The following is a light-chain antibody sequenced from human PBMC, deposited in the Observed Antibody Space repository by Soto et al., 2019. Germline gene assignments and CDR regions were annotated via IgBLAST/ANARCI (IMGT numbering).Light chain of an antibody. V-gene: IGKV1-5*03. Sequence: DSQMTQSPSTLSASVGDRDTTACRASQSISSWLAWYQQKPGKAPKLLIYKASTLESGVPSRFSGSGSGTEFTLTISRLEPEDFAVYYCQQYGSSGTFGQGTKVDI. CDR1: QSISSW. CDR3: QQYGSSGT. J-gene: IGKJ1*01. CDR2: KAS.